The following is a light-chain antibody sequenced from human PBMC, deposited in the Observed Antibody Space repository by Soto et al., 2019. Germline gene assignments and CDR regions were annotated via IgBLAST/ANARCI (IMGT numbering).Light chain of an antibody. Sequence: QTVVTQEPSFSVSPGGPVTLTCGLTSGSVSTTYYPSWYQQTPGQAPRTLIYSTNIRSSGVPDRFSGSILGNKAALTITGAQADDESDYHCMLYMGGGLVVFGGWTQVTVL. CDR1: SGSVSTTYY. CDR3: MLYMGGGLVV. CDR2: STN. J-gene: IGLJ2*01. V-gene: IGLV8-61*01.